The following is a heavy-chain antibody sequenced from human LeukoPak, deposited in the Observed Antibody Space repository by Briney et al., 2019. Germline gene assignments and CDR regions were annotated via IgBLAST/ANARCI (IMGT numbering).Heavy chain of an antibody. CDR1: GFTVSSNY. V-gene: IGHV3-66*01. J-gene: IGHJ4*02. CDR2: IYSGGST. CDR3: ARVRGGWYLGF. D-gene: IGHD6-19*01. Sequence: PGGSLRLSCAASGFTVSSNYMSWVRQAPGKGLEWVSVIYSGGSTYYADSVKGRFTISRDKSKNTLYLQMNSLRAEDTAVYYCARVRGGWYLGFWGQGTLVTVSS.